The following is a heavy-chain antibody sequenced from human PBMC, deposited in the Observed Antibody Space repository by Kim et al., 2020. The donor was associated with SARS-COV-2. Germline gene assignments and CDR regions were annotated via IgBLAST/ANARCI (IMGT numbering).Heavy chain of an antibody. CDR2: ISSSGSTI. D-gene: IGHD3-9*01. J-gene: IGHJ3*02. Sequence: GGSLRLSCAASGFTFSDYYMSWIRQAPGKGLEWVSYISSSGSTIYYADSVKGRFTISRDNAKNSLYPQMNSLRAEDTAVYYCARAAPYYDILTGYYCDAFDIWGQGTMVTVSS. V-gene: IGHV3-11*01. CDR1: GFTFSDYY. CDR3: ARAAPYYDILTGYYCDAFDI.